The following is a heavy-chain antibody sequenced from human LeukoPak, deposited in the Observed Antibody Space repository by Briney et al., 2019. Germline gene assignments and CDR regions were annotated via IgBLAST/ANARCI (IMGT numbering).Heavy chain of an antibody. CDR2: ISAYNGNT. J-gene: IGHJ4*02. V-gene: IGHV1-18*01. CDR3: ARAHRQLERLGRYYFDY. CDR1: GYTFTSYG. D-gene: IGHD1-1*01. Sequence: ASVKVSCKASGYTFTSYGISWVRRAPGQGLEWMGWISAYNGNTNYAQKLQGRVTMTTDTSTSTAYMELRSLRSEDTAVYYCARAHRQLERLGRYYFDYWGQGTLVTVSS.